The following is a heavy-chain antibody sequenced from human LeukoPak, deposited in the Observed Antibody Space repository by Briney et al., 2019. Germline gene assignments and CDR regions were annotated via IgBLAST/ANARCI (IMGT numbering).Heavy chain of an antibody. CDR2: ISGSGGST. CDR3: AKDASSVPWYYYGMDV. CDR1: GFTFSSYA. V-gene: IGHV3-23*01. D-gene: IGHD3-22*01. J-gene: IGHJ6*02. Sequence: PGGSLRLSCAASGFTFSSYAMSWVRQAPGKGLEWVSAISGSGGSTYYADSVKGRFTISRDSSKNTLYLQMNSLRAEDTAVYYCAKDASSVPWYYYGMDVWGQGTTVTVSS.